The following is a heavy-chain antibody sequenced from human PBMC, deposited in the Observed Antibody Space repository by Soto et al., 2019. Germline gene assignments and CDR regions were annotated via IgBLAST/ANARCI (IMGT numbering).Heavy chain of an antibody. CDR3: ARLSGQRYYYYYYGMDV. D-gene: IGHD2-15*01. CDR2: IYYSGST. V-gene: IGHV4-61*05. J-gene: IGHJ6*02. Sequence: SETLSLTCTVSGGSISSSSYYWSWIRQPPGKGLEWIGYIYYSGSTNYNPSLKSRVTISVDTSKNQFSLKLSSVTAADTAVYYCARLSGQRYYYYYYGMDVWGQGTTVTVSS. CDR1: GGSISSSSYY.